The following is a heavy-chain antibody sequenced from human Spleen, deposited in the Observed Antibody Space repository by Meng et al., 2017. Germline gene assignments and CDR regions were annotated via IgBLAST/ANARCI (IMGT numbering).Heavy chain of an antibody. V-gene: IGHV1-2*06. CDR3: ARDSQYSSGWYHFDN. Sequence: ASVKVSFKASGYTFTDYHMHWVRQAPGQGLEWMGRINPNSGGTDYAQQFQGRVTMTRDTSISTAYMDLSRLRSDDTAVYYCARDSQYSSGWYHFDNWGQGTLVTVSS. D-gene: IGHD6-19*01. CDR1: GYTFTDYH. CDR2: INPNSGGT. J-gene: IGHJ4*02.